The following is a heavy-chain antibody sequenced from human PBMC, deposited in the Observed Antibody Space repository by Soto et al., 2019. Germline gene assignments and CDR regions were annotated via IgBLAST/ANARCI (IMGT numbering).Heavy chain of an antibody. J-gene: IGHJ4*02. CDR3: ARHRRGKDQPYYFDY. D-gene: IGHD3-16*01. Sequence: SETLSLTCTVSGGSISSYYWSWIRQPPGKGLEWIGYIYYSGSTNYNPSLKSRVTISVDTSKNQFSLKLSSVTAADTAVYYCARHRRGKDQPYYFDYWGQGTLVTVSS. CDR1: GGSISSYY. V-gene: IGHV4-59*08. CDR2: IYYSGST.